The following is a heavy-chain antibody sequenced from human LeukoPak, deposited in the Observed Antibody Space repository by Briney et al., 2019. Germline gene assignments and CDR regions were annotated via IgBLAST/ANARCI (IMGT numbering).Heavy chain of an antibody. CDR2: INPSRNT. CDR1: GGSFSGYY. J-gene: IGHJ3*02. D-gene: IGHD6-19*01. CDR3: VSGRVAGIDAFDI. Sequence: SETLSLTCAVFGGSFSGYYWNWIRQPPGKGLEWIGQINPSRNTNYNPSLKSRVTISVDTSKKQFSLKLSSVTAADTAVYYCVSGRVAGIDAFDIWGQGTMVTVSS. V-gene: IGHV4-34*01.